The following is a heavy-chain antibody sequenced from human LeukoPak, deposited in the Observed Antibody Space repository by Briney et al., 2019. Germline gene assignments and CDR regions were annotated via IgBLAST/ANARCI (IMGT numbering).Heavy chain of an antibody. CDR1: GGSISSSSYY. V-gene: IGHV4-39*07. CDR2: INHSGST. D-gene: IGHD5-24*01. Sequence: SETLSLTCTVSGGSISSSSYYWGWIRQPPGKGLEWIGEINHSGSTNYNPSLKSRVTISVDTSKNQFSLKLSSVTAADTAVYYCARGKMANAFDIWGQGTMVTVSS. CDR3: ARGKMANAFDI. J-gene: IGHJ3*02.